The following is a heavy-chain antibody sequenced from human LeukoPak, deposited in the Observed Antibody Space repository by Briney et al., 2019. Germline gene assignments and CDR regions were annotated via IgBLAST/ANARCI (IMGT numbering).Heavy chain of an antibody. J-gene: IGHJ5*02. D-gene: IGHD3-10*01. CDR2: INPNSGGT. CDR3: ARATMVRGVIRGIWFDP. Sequence: ASVKVSCKASGYTFTGYYMHWVRQATGQGLEWMGWINPNSGGTNYAQKFQGRVTMTRDTSISTAYMELSRLRSDDTAVYYCARATMVRGVIRGIWFDPWGQGTLVTVSS. V-gene: IGHV1-2*02. CDR1: GYTFTGYY.